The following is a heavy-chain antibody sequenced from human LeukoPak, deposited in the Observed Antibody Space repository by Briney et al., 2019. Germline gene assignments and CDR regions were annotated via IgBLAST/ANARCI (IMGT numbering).Heavy chain of an antibody. D-gene: IGHD2-21*02. J-gene: IGHJ6*02. CDR2: INPKSGGT. Sequence: ASVKVSCKASGYTFSDYYMHWVRQAPGQGLEWMGRINPKSGGTSYAQKFQGRVTMTRDTSISTAYMELSRLRSDDTAVYYCAVLAYCGGDCYRFRDYYYGMDVWGQGTTVTVSS. CDR1: GYTFSDYY. CDR3: AVLAYCGGDCYRFRDYYYGMDV. V-gene: IGHV1-2*06.